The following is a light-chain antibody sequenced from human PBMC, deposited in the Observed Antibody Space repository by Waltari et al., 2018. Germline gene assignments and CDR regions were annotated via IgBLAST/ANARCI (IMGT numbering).Light chain of an antibody. J-gene: IGLJ2*01. CDR2: TND. Sequence: QSVLTQPPSTSGTPGQRVTISCSGSSPNIGSNYLSWYQHLPGTAPKLLIYTNDQRPSGVPDRFSGSKSGTSASLAISGLQSDDESDYFCAAWDDTLSAVVFGGGTKLTVL. CDR1: SPNIGSNY. V-gene: IGLV1-47*02. CDR3: AAWDDTLSAVV.